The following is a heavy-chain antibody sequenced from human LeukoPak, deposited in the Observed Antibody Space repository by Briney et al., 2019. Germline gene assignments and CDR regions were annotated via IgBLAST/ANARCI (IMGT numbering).Heavy chain of an antibody. D-gene: IGHD2-8*01. Sequence: GGSLRLSCVASGFTFSSAWMSWVRQAPGKGLEWVGRIKSKTDGGTTDYATPVKGRFTISRDDSKNTLYLQMNSLKTEDTAVYYCTTHLGYCTNGVCSYVVYWGQGILVTVSS. V-gene: IGHV3-15*01. CDR2: IKSKTDGGTT. J-gene: IGHJ4*02. CDR3: TTHLGYCTNGVCSYVVY. CDR1: GFTFSSAW.